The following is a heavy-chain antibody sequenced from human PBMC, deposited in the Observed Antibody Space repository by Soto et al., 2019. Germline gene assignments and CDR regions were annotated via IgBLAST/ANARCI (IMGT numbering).Heavy chain of an antibody. CDR2: IYPGDSDT. CDR3: ARRVRYYDSTGYPQFYFDY. V-gene: IGHV5-51*01. J-gene: IGHJ4*02. Sequence: GESLTISCKGSGYSFTSYWIGWVRQMPGKGLEWMGIIYPGDSDTRYSPSLQGQVTISADKSISTANLQWSSLKASDTAMYYCARRVRYYDSTGYPQFYFDYWGQGTLVTVSS. CDR1: GYSFTSYW. D-gene: IGHD3-22*01.